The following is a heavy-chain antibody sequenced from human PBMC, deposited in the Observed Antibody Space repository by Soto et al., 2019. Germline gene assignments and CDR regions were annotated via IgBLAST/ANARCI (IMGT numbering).Heavy chain of an antibody. CDR2: IYYSGST. V-gene: IGHV4-31*03. CDR3: ASMYYYDSSGPWWFDP. D-gene: IGHD3-22*01. CDR1: GGSISSGGYY. Sequence: PSETLSLTCTVSGGSISSGGYYWSWIRQHPGKGLEWIGYIYYSGSTYYNPSLKSRVTISVDTSKNQFSLKLSSVTAADTAVYYCASMYYYDSSGPWWFDPWGQGTLVTVSS. J-gene: IGHJ5*02.